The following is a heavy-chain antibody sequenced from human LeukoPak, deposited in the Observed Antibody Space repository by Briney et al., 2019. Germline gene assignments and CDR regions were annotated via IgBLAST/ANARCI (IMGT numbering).Heavy chain of an antibody. Sequence: PGGSLRLSCAASGFTFSSYWMHWVRQAPGKGLVWVSRISSDGSSTSYADSVKGRFTISRDNAKNTLYLQMNSLRAEDTAVYYCAREGDSYYYGMDVWGQGTTVTVSS. V-gene: IGHV3-74*01. CDR1: GFTFSSYW. J-gene: IGHJ6*02. CDR3: AREGDSYYYGMDV. D-gene: IGHD2-21*02. CDR2: ISSDGSST.